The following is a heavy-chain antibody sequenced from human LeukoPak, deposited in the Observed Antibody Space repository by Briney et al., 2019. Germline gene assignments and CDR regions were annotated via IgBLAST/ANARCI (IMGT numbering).Heavy chain of an antibody. D-gene: IGHD6-13*01. Sequence: GASVKVSCKASGYTFSRYAISWVRQAPGQGLEWMGRLIPIFGTANYAQKFQGRVTITTDESTSTAYMELSSLRSEDTAVYYCARGYAAAGIMGDAFDIWGQGTMVTVSS. J-gene: IGHJ3*02. CDR2: LIPIFGTA. V-gene: IGHV1-69*05. CDR3: ARGYAAAGIMGDAFDI. CDR1: GYTFSRYA.